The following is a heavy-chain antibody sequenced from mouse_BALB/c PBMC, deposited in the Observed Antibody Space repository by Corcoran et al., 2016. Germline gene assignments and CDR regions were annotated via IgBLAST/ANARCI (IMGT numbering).Heavy chain of an antibody. CDR1: GYTFTAYE. CDR3: SVRYAMDY. Sequence: QVQLQQSGAELVRPGASVTLSCKASGYTFTAYEMHWVKQTPVHGLEWIGAIDPETGGTAYNQKFKGKATLTADKSSSTAYMELRSLTSEDSAVYYCSVRYAMDYWGQGTSVTVSS. J-gene: IGHJ4*01. V-gene: IGHV1-15*01. CDR2: IDPETGGT.